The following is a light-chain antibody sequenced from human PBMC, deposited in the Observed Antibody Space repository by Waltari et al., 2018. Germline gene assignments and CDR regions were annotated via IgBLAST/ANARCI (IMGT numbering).Light chain of an antibody. Sequence: QSALTQPPSASGSPGQSVTISCTGTSSDVGGYNYVSWYQHHPGKAPKLMIYAVSKRPSGVPARFSGSKSGNTASLIVSGLQAEDEADYYCSSYAGSNNLGVFGTGTKVTVL. CDR2: AVS. V-gene: IGLV2-8*01. CDR1: SSDVGGYNY. CDR3: SSYAGSNNLGV. J-gene: IGLJ1*01.